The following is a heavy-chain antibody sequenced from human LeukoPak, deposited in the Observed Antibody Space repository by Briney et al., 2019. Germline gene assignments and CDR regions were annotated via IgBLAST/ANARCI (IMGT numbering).Heavy chain of an antibody. Sequence: PGGSLRLSCAASGFTFSSYAMSWVRQAPGKGLEWVSAISGSGGSTYYADSVKGRFTISRDNSKNTLYLQMNSLRAEDTAVYYCAKVGGGSKYYYFGLDVWGQGTTVTVSS. CDR1: GFTFSSYA. CDR2: ISGSGGST. D-gene: IGHD1-26*01. CDR3: AKVGGGSKYYYFGLDV. V-gene: IGHV3-23*01. J-gene: IGHJ6*02.